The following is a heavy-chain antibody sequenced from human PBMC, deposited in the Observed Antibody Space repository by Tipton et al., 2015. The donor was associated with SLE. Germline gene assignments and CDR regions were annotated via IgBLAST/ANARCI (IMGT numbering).Heavy chain of an antibody. J-gene: IGHJ4*02. D-gene: IGHD3-3*01. CDR1: GGSISSSSYY. CDR2: IYYSGST. Sequence: TLSLTCTVSGGSISSSSYYWSWIRQPPGKGLEWIGYIYYSGSTNYNPSLKSRVTISVDTSKNQFSLKLSSVTAADTAVYYCASSYDFWSGYFDYWGQGTLVTVSS. V-gene: IGHV4-61*01. CDR3: ASSYDFWSGYFDY.